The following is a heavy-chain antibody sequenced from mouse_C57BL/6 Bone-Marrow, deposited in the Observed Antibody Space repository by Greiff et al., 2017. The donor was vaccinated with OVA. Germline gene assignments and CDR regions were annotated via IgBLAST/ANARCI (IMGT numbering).Heavy chain of an antibody. V-gene: IGHV1-55*01. Sequence: VQLKESGAELVKPGASVKMSCKASGYTFTSYWITWVKQRPGQGLEWIGDIYPGSGSTNYNEKFKSKATLTVDTSSSTAYMQLSSLTSEDSAVYYCARKTGRTSFDYWGQGTTLTVSS. CDR1: GYTFTSYW. CDR2: IYPGSGST. CDR3: ARKTGRTSFDY. J-gene: IGHJ2*01.